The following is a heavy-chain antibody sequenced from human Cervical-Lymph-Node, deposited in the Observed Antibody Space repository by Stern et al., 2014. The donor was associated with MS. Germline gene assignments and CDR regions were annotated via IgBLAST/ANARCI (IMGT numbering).Heavy chain of an antibody. D-gene: IGHD6-19*01. CDR1: GGTFTTYA. J-gene: IGHJ4*02. CDR2: IIPMSGTE. V-gene: IGHV1-69*12. CDR3: ASDHGYSSGWYFDY. Sequence: QDQLVQSGAEVKKPGSPVRVSCKASGGTFTTYAISWVRQAPGQGLEWMGGIIPMSGTEKYAQKFQGRVTITADESTSTAYMELSSLRSEDTAVYYCASDHGYSSGWYFDYWGQGTLVTVSS.